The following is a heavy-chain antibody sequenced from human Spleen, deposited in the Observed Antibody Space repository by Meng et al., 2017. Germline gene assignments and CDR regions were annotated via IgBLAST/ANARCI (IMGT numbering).Heavy chain of an antibody. Sequence: QGRLQESGPGLVKPSQPLSLTCTVSGGSFSDYYWSWIRQPPGKGLEWIGEINHSGSTNYNPSLESRATISVDTSQNNLSLKLSSVTAADSAVYYCARGPTTMAHDFDYWGQGTLVTVSS. CDR1: GGSFSDYY. D-gene: IGHD4-11*01. CDR3: ARGPTTMAHDFDY. J-gene: IGHJ4*02. V-gene: IGHV4-34*09. CDR2: INHSGST.